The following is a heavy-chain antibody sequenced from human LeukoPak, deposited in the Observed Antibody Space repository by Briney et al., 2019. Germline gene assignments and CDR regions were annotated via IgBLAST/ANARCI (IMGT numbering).Heavy chain of an antibody. CDR3: ARDRQDGYCSSTSCYGFDY. CDR1: GYTFTSYY. CDR2: INLSGGST. V-gene: IGHV1-46*01. Sequence: ASVKVSCKASGYTFTSYYMHWVRQAPGQGLEWMGIINLSGGSTSYAQKFQGRVTMTRDTSTSTVYMELSSLRSEDTAVYYCARDRQDGYCSSTSCYGFDYWGQGTLVTVSS. D-gene: IGHD2-2*03. J-gene: IGHJ4*02.